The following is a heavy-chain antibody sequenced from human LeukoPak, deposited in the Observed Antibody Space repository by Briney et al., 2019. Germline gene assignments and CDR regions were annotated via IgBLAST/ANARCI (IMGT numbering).Heavy chain of an antibody. CDR1: GGSISLYY. CDR2: FYDTRSP. D-gene: IGHD3-10*01. Sequence: SQTLSLTCTVSGGSISLYYWSWIRQPPGKGLEWIGYFYDTRSPKYNPSLERRVTISVDMSRNQFSLNLTSVTAADTAVYYCARGRGSLTYWGQGTLATVSS. CDR3: ARGRGSLTY. V-gene: IGHV4-59*01. J-gene: IGHJ4*02.